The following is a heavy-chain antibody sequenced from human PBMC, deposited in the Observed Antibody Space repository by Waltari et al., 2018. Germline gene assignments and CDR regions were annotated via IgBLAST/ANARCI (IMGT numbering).Heavy chain of an antibody. CDR1: GFRLSRYG. CDR2: IWCQGGDE. J-gene: IGHJ4*02. CDR3: AKDAFGNTYLDH. V-gene: IGHV3-30*18. D-gene: IGHD3-10*01. Sequence: QVQLVESGGGVVQPGKSLRLSCAASGFRLSRYGMHWVRQGPGRGLGGGGLIWCQGGDEYYADCVGGRFTISRDNSKNILYLHMDSLRVDDTAVYYCAKDAFGNTYLDHWGQGTLVTVSS.